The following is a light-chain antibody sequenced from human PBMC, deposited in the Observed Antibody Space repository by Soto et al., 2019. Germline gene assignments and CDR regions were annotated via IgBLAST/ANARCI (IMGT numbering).Light chain of an antibody. CDR3: QQSDSTPQT. CDR1: QSISNY. J-gene: IGKJ1*01. CDR2: AAS. Sequence: DIQMTQSPSSLSAFVGDRVTISCRASQSISNYLNWYQHKPGAAPKLLIYAASSLQSGVPSRFSGSGSGTDFTLTISSLQIEDFATYFCQQSDSTPQTFGQGTKVEIK. V-gene: IGKV1-39*01.